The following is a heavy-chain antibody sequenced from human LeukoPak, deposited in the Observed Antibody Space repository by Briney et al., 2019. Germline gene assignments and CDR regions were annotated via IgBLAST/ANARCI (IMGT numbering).Heavy chain of an antibody. D-gene: IGHD3-22*01. J-gene: IGHJ3*01. CDR1: GYTFTDYY. Sequence: GASVKVSCKASGYTFTDYYIHWMRQAPGQGLEWLGWINPNSGGTNYAQKFQGRVTITRDTSIRTAYMELSRLRPDDAAIYYCARGYYDSSGYYRGVFDLWGQGTMVTVSS. V-gene: IGHV1-2*02. CDR3: ARGYYDSSGYYRGVFDL. CDR2: INPNSGGT.